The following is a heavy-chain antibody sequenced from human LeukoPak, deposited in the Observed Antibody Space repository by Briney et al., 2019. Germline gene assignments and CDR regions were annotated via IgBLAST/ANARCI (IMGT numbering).Heavy chain of an antibody. D-gene: IGHD1-26*01. V-gene: IGHV4-34*01. CDR1: XGSXSGYY. CDR2: INHSGST. Sequence: PSEXXXXXXAVXXGSXSGYYWSWLRQPPGKGLEWIGEINHSGSTNYNPSLKSRVTISVDTSKNQFSLKLSSVTAADTAVYYCAKKTIVGATVDAFDIWGQGTMVTVSS. CDR3: AKKTIVGATVDAFDI. J-gene: IGHJ3*02.